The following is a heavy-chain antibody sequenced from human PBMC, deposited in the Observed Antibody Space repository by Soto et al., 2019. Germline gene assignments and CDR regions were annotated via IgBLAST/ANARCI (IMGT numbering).Heavy chain of an antibody. CDR1: GGSISSSNW. CDR3: ARDRRVYCSGGSCYLSGLDP. CDR2: IYHSGST. D-gene: IGHD2-15*01. J-gene: IGHJ5*02. Sequence: PSETLSLTCAVSGGSISSSNWWSWVRQPPGKGLDWIGEIYHSGSTNYNPSLKSRVTISVDKSKNQFSLKLSSVTAADTAVYYCARDRRVYCSGGSCYLSGLDPWGQGTLVTVSS. V-gene: IGHV4-4*02.